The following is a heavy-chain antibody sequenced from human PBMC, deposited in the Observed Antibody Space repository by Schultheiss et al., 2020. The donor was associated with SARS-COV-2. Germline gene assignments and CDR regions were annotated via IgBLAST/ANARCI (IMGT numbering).Heavy chain of an antibody. Sequence: SQTLSLTCTVSGGSISSSSYYWSWIRQPAGKGLEWIGRIYTSGSTNYNPSLKSRVTMSVDTSKNQFSLKLSSVTAADTAVYYCARGENYDFWSGYSKNWFDPWGQGTLVTVSS. CDR3: ARGENYDFWSGYSKNWFDP. J-gene: IGHJ5*02. CDR2: IYTSGST. D-gene: IGHD3-3*01. CDR1: GGSISSSSYY. V-gene: IGHV4-61*02.